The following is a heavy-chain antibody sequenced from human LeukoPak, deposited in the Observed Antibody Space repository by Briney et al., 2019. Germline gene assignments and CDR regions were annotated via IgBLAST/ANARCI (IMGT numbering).Heavy chain of an antibody. CDR1: GGSFSGYY. CDR2: IYYSGST. V-gene: IGHV4-30-4*08. J-gene: IGHJ4*02. CDR3: ARGGYVWGSNYFDY. Sequence: PSETLSLTCAVYGGSFSGYYWSWIRQPPGKGLEWIGYIYYSGSTYYNPSLKSRVTISVDTSKNQFSLKLSSVTAADTAVYYCARGGYVWGSNYFDYWGQGTLVTVSS. D-gene: IGHD3-16*01.